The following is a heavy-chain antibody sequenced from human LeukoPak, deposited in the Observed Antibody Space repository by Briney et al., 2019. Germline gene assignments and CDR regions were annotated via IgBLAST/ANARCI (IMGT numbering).Heavy chain of an antibody. D-gene: IGHD3-10*01. J-gene: IGHJ6*02. V-gene: IGHV3-64*01. CDR2: ISSNGGST. Sequence: GGSLRLSCAASGFTFSSYAMHWVRQAPGKGLEYVSAISSNGGSTYYANSVKGRFTISRDNSKNTLYLQMGSLRAEDMAVYYCARDKLLWFGELSFSYYGMDVRGQGTTVTVSS. CDR1: GFTFSSYA. CDR3: ARDKLLWFGELSFSYYGMDV.